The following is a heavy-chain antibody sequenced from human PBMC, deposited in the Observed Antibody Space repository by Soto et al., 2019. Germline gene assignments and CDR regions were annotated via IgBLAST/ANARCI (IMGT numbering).Heavy chain of an antibody. D-gene: IGHD5-12*01. J-gene: IGHJ5*02. CDR1: GGSISSGDYY. CDR2: IYYSGST. Sequence: SETLSLTCTVSGGSISSGDYYWSWIRQPPGKGLEWIGYIYYSGSTYYNPSLKSRVTISVDTSKNQFSLKLSSVTAADTAVYYCARATGQGDIVATIITTWGQGTLVTVSS. V-gene: IGHV4-30-4*01. CDR3: ARATGQGDIVATIITT.